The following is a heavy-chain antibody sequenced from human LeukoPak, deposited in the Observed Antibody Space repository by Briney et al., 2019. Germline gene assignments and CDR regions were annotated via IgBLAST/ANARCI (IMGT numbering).Heavy chain of an antibody. CDR1: GYSFTSYW. CDR2: IYPGDSDT. J-gene: IGHJ6*03. CDR3: AREVPYYGSGSYRSYYMDV. Sequence: GESLKISCKGSGYSFTSYWIGWVRQMPGKGLEWMGIIYPGDSDTRYSPSFQGQVTISADKSISTAYLQWSSLKASDTAMYYCAREVPYYGSGSYRSYYMDVWGKGTTVTVSS. D-gene: IGHD3-10*01. V-gene: IGHV5-51*01.